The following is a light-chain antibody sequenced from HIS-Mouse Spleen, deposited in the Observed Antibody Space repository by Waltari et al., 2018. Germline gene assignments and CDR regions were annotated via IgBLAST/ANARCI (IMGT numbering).Light chain of an antibody. CDR1: QDISNY. CDR2: DAS. J-gene: IGKJ5*01. Sequence: DIQMTQSPSSLSASVGDRVPITCRASQDISNYLNWYQQKPGKAPKLLIYDASNLETGVPSRFSGGGSGTDFTFTISSLQPEDIATYYCQQYDNLITFGQGTRLEIK. CDR3: QQYDNLIT. V-gene: IGKV1-33*01.